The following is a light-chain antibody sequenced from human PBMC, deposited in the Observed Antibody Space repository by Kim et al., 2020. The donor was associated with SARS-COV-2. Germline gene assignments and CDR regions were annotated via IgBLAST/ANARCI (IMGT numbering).Light chain of an antibody. CDR3: QQVNSYPYT. Sequence: SGSVGDRAALTCRASQGINSDLAWYQQKPGKAPNLLIYAASTVQSAVPSRFSGSGSGTDFSLTISSLQPEDFATYYCQQVNSYPYTFGQGTKLEI. CDR1: QGINSD. CDR2: AAS. V-gene: IGKV1-9*01. J-gene: IGKJ2*01.